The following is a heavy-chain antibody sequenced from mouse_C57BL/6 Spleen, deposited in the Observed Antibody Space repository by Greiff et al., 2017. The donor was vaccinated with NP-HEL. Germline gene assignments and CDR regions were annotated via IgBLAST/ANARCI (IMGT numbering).Heavy chain of an antibody. CDR1: GYTFTSYW. CDR3: ARELRPLYYAMDY. CDR2: IYPGSGST. V-gene: IGHV1-55*01. D-gene: IGHD3-2*02. Sequence: VQMKQTGAELVKPGASVKMSCKASGYTFTSYWITWVKQRPGQGLEWIGDIYPGSGSTNYNEKFKSKATLTVDTSSSTAYMQLSSLTSEDSAVYYCARELRPLYYAMDYWGQGTSVTVSS. J-gene: IGHJ4*01.